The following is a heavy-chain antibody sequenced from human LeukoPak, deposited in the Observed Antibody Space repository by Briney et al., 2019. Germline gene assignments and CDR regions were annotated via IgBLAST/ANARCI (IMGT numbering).Heavy chain of an antibody. J-gene: IGHJ5*02. CDR1: GYTFTGYY. CDR2: INPNSGVT. V-gene: IGHV1-2*02. D-gene: IGHD3-10*01. Sequence: GASVKVSCKASGYTFTGYYMHWVRQAPGQGLEWMGWINPNSGVTSYPQKFQGRVTMTRDTSISTAYMELTRLRSDDTAVYYCAREMRDYYGSGSPNWFDPWGQGTLVTVSS. CDR3: AREMRDYYGSGSPNWFDP.